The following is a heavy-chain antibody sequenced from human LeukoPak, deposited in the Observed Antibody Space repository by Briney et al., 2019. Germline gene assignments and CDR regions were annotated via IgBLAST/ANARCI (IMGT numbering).Heavy chain of an antibody. D-gene: IGHD2-2*01. V-gene: IGHV3-74*01. CDR3: ARGLVPADYYFDY. Sequence: PGGSLRLSCAASGFTFSTYWMHWVRQAPGKGLEWVSRITSDGSSTSYAGSVKGRFTISRGNAKNTLYLQMNSLRAEDTAVYYCARGLVPADYYFDYWGQGTLVTVSS. CDR1: GFTFSTYW. J-gene: IGHJ4*02. CDR2: ITSDGSST.